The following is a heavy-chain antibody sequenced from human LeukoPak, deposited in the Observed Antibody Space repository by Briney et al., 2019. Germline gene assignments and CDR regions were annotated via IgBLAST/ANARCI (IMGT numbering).Heavy chain of an antibody. Sequence: SETLSLTCTVSGGSISSGSYYWSWVRQPAGKGLEWIGRIYTSGSTNYNPSRKSRVTISVDESKNQFSLKLSSVTAADTAVYYCARFGLVGYYDSSGTDAFDIWGQGTMVTVSS. V-gene: IGHV4-61*02. CDR2: IYTSGST. CDR3: ARFGLVGYYDSSGTDAFDI. J-gene: IGHJ3*02. D-gene: IGHD3-22*01. CDR1: GGSISSGSYY.